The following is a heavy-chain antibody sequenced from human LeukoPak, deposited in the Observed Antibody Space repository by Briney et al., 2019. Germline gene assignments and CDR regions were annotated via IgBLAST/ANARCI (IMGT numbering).Heavy chain of an antibody. CDR3: ARVVVTAIPDYYYYGMDV. D-gene: IGHD2-21*02. V-gene: IGHV1-69*13. J-gene: IGHJ6*02. CDR1: GGTFSSYA. CDR2: IIPIFGTA. Sequence: SVKVSCKASGGTFSSYAISWVRQAPGQGLEWMGGIIPIFGTANYAQKFQGRVTITADESTSTAYMELSSLRSEDTAVYYCARVVVTAIPDYYYYGMDVWGQRTTVTASS.